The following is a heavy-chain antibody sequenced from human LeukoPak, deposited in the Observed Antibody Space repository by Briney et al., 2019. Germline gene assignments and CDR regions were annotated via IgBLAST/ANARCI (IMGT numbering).Heavy chain of an antibody. Sequence: GGSLRLSCAASGFTFRSYWMHWLRQAPGKGLVWVSRINSDGSSTTYADSVKGRFTISRDNAKNTLYLQMNSLRPEDTAVYYCARDVDYHATSECFDYWGQGTLVTVSS. D-gene: IGHD1-26*01. J-gene: IGHJ4*02. CDR2: INSDGSST. CDR1: GFTFRSYW. CDR3: ARDVDYHATSECFDY. V-gene: IGHV3-74*03.